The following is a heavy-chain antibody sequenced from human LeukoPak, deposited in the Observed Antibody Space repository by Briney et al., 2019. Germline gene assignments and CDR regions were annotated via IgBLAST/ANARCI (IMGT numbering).Heavy chain of an antibody. V-gene: IGHV3-7*01. J-gene: IGHJ4*02. CDR2: INQDGSDK. D-gene: IGHD6-13*01. CDR1: GFTLSTCW. CDR3: ARATGGSSWVFFDY. Sequence: GGSLRLSCAVSGFTLSTCWMSWVRQAPGKGLEWVANINQDGSDKNYVDSVKGRFTISRDNSKNTMYLQMNTLRAEDTAVYYCARATGGSSWVFFDYWGQGTLVTVSS.